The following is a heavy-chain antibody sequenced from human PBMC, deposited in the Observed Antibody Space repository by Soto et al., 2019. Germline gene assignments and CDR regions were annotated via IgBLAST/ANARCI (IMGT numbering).Heavy chain of an antibody. CDR2: IWYDGSNK. D-gene: IGHD6-13*01. CDR1: GFTFSSYG. V-gene: IGHV3-33*01. CDR3: ARSLTQYSSSWGPNYYYYYGMDV. J-gene: IGHJ6*02. Sequence: GGSLRLSCAASGFTFSSYGMHWVRQAPGKGLEWVAVIWYDGSNKYYADSVKGRFTISRDNSENTLYLQMNSLRAEDTAVYYCARSLTQYSSSWGPNYYYYYGMDVWGQGTTVTVSS.